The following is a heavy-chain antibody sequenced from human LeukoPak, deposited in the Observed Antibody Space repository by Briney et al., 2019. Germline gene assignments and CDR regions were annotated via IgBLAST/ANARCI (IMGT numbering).Heavy chain of an antibody. CDR1: GGTFSSYA. D-gene: IGHD4-17*01. CDR3: ARDDPSYGELDY. J-gene: IGHJ4*02. CDR2: IVPIFGTA. Sequence: VASVKVSCKASGGTFSSYAISWVRQAPGQGLEWMGGIVPIFGTANYAQKFQGRVTITADKSTSTAYMELSSLRSEDTAVYYCARDDPSYGELDYWGQGTLVTVSS. V-gene: IGHV1-69*06.